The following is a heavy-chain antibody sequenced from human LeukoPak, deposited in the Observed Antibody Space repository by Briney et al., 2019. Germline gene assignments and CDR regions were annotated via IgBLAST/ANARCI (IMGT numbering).Heavy chain of an antibody. D-gene: IGHD2-21*01. CDR3: ARDGVRYCGGDCYSDY. CDR1: GYTFTDYY. Sequence: ASVKVSCXTSGYTFTDYYIHWVRQAPGQGLEWMGWINPNSGGTNYAQKFQGRVTMTRDTSISTAYMELSRLTSDDTAVYYCARDGVRYCGGDCYSDYWGQGTLVTVSS. V-gene: IGHV1-2*02. J-gene: IGHJ4*02. CDR2: INPNSGGT.